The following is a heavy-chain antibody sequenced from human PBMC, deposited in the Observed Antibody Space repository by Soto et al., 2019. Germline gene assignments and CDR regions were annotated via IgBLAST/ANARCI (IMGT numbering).Heavy chain of an antibody. CDR2: FDREDGET. CDR1: GYFLTALS. D-gene: IGHD1-26*01. CDR3: AHGEGIVKSIVYFDS. V-gene: IGHV1-24*01. Sequence: ASVKVSCKVSGYFLTALSIHWVRQAPGKGLEWMGGFDREDGETIYAQKFQGRVTMTEDTSADSAYMELSSLTSEDTAIYYCAHGEGIVKSIVYFDSWGQGTLVTVSS. J-gene: IGHJ4*02.